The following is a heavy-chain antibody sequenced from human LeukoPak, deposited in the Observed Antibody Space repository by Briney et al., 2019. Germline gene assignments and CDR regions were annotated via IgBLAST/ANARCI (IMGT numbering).Heavy chain of an antibody. V-gene: IGHV4-30-4*08. J-gene: IGHJ4*02. D-gene: IGHD6-6*01. CDR1: GGSISSGDYY. CDR2: IYYSGST. CDR3: AREGAYGSSGFDY. Sequence: SETLSLTCTVSGGSISSGDYYWSWIRQPPGKGLEWIGYIYYSGSTYYNPSLKSRVTISVDTSKNQFSLKLSSVTAADTAVYYCAREGAYGSSGFDYWGQGTLATVSS.